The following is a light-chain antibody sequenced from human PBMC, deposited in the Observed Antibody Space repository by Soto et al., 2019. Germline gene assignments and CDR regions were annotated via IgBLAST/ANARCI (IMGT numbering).Light chain of an antibody. CDR3: SSFTSSSTYV. CDR1: SSDVGGYNY. Sequence: LTQPASVSGSPGQSIAISCTGTSSDVGGYNYVSWYQQHPGKAPKLIIYDVTNRPSGVSDRFSGSKSGNTASLTISGLQAEDEADYYCSSFTSSSTYVFGSGTKVTVL. CDR2: DVT. J-gene: IGLJ1*01. V-gene: IGLV2-14*01.